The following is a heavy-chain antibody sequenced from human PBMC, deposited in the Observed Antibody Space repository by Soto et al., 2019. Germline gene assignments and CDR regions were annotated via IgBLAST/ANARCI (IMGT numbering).Heavy chain of an antibody. V-gene: IGHV4-31*03. CDR2: IYYRGST. Sequence: PSETLSLTCTVSGGSISSGGYYWSWIRQRPGMGLEWIGNIYYRGSTYYIPSLKSRVIISLDTSENLFSLKLNSVTAADTAVYYCARETHPYYYMDVWGKGTTVTVPS. CDR1: GGSISSGGYY. CDR3: ARETHPYYYMDV. J-gene: IGHJ6*03.